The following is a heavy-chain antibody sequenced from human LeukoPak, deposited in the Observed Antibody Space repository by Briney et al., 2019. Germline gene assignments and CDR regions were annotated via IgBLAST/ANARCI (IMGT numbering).Heavy chain of an antibody. CDR3: TTEVRNYYQSTGSLYGMDV. CDR2: IKSKTDGGTT. CDR1: GFTFSNAW. J-gene: IGHJ6*02. D-gene: IGHD3-22*01. Sequence: GGSLRLSCAASGFTFSNAWMNWVRQAPGKGLEWVGRIKSKTDGGTTDYAAPVKGRFTISRDDSKNTLYLQMNSLKSEDTAVYYCTTEVRNYYQSTGSLYGMDVWGQGTTVTVSS. V-gene: IGHV3-15*07.